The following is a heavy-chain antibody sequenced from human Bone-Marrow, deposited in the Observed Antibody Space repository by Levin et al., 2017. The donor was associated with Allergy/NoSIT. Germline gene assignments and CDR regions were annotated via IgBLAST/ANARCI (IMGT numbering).Heavy chain of an antibody. CDR1: GGTFSSYA. J-gene: IGHJ4*02. Sequence: ASVKVSCKASGGTFSSYAISWVRQAPGQGLEWMGGIIPIFGTANYAQKFQGRVTITADESTSTAYMELSSLRSEDTAVYYCARGPPPGIAVAGTSFYFDYWGQGTLVTVSS. CDR3: ARGPPPGIAVAGTSFYFDY. D-gene: IGHD6-19*01. CDR2: IIPIFGTA. V-gene: IGHV1-69*13.